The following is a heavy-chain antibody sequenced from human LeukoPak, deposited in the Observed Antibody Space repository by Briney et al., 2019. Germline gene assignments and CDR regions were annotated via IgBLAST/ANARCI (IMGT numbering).Heavy chain of an antibody. V-gene: IGHV3-7*01. CDR2: IKEDGSQK. D-gene: IGHD5-18*01. Sequence: PGGSLRLSCAASGFIFSSHGMNWVRQAPGKGLEWVANIKEDGSQKFYVDSVKGRFTISRDNAKSSVYLQVNSLRAEDSAVYYCARGSHTYGYILDYWGQGTLVTVSS. CDR1: GFIFSSHG. CDR3: ARGSHTYGYILDY. J-gene: IGHJ4*02.